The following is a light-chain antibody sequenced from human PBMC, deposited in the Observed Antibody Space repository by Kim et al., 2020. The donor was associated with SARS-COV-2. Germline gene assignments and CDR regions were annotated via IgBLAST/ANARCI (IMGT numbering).Light chain of an antibody. Sequence: ILMTQSPATLSVSPGERATLSCRASHTVSTNVAWYQQKPGQAPRLLIFDASSRAAGIPVRFSGSGSGTDFTLTISTLQSEDFAVYYCQQYNNWPPWTFGQGTKVDIK. CDR1: HTVSTN. CDR2: DAS. CDR3: QQYNNWPPWT. J-gene: IGKJ1*01. V-gene: IGKV3-15*01.